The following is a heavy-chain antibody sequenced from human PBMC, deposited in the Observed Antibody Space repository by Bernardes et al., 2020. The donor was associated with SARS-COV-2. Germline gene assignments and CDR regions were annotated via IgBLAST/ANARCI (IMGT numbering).Heavy chain of an antibody. CDR3: VKGDDEDGHYYFGMDV. CDR2: IKQDGSEK. Sequence: GGSLRLSCAASRFTFSNYWMSWVRQGPGKGLEWVANIKQDGSEKYYVDSVKGRFTISRDNAKNSLYLQMNNLRAEDTAVYYCVKGDDEDGHYYFGMDVWGQGTTVTVSS. V-gene: IGHV3-7*01. D-gene: IGHD1-1*01. CDR1: RFTFSNYW. J-gene: IGHJ6*02.